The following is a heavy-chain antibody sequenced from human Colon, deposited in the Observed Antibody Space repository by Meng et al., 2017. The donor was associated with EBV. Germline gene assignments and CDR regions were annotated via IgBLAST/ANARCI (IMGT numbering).Heavy chain of an antibody. D-gene: IGHD2-21*01. CDR2: VYHTGST. V-gene: IGHV4-4*02. CDR3: ARVWQSLTAFFDS. CDR1: GGSISSSHW. Sequence: QVQLPESGPGLVKPSGTLSLTCAVSGGSISSSHWWTWVRHPPGKGLEWIGEVYHTGSTKYNPSLKSRLTISVDKSKNQFSLNLTSVTAADTAVYYCARVWQSLTAFFDSWGQGTLVTVSS. J-gene: IGHJ4*02.